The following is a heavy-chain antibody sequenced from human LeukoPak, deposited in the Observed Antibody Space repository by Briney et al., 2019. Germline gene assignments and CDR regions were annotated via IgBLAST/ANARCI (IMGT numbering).Heavy chain of an antibody. J-gene: IGHJ4*02. CDR2: IDPNSGGT. D-gene: IGHD5-18*01. CDR1: GFSFTGYF. CDR3: ARGPHDTAYYFDQ. Sequence: ASVKVSCKASGFSFTGYFTHWVRQAPGQGPEWMGRIDPNSGGTNYALKFQGRVTMTRDTPITTAYMDLSRLRSDDTAVYYCARGPHDTAYYFDQWGQGTLVTVSS. V-gene: IGHV1-2*06.